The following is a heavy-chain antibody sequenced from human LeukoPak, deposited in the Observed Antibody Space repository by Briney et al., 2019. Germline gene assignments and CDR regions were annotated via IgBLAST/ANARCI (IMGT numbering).Heavy chain of an antibody. CDR1: GFTVSSNY. CDR2: IYSGGST. J-gene: IGHJ4*02. CDR3: ARTSMITFGGVIVAPLDY. Sequence: PGGSLRLSCAASGFTVSSNYMSWVRQAPGKGLEWVSVIYSGGSTYYADSVKGRFTISRDNAKNSLYLQMNSLRAEDTAVYYCARTSMITFGGVIVAPLDYWGQGTLVTVSS. V-gene: IGHV3-53*01. D-gene: IGHD3-16*02.